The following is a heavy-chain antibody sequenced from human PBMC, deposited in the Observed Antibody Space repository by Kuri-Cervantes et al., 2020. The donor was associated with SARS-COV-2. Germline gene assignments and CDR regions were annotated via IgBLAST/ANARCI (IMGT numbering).Heavy chain of an antibody. CDR1: GFPFSSYG. V-gene: IGHV3-30*02. Sequence: GESLKISCAASGFPFSSYGMHWVRQAPGKGLGWVAFIRYDGSNKYYADSVKGRFTISRDNSKNTLYLQMNSLRAEDTAVYHCAKDFMATLGVVPAAISGWFDPWGQGTLVTVSS. CDR3: AKDFMATLGVVPAAISGWFDP. D-gene: IGHD2-2*01. J-gene: IGHJ5*02. CDR2: IRYDGSNK.